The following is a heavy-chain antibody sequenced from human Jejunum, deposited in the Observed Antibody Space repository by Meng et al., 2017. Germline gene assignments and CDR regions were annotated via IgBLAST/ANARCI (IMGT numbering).Heavy chain of an antibody. CDR3: ARDWVAVTD. CDR1: GFAVFTNY. CDR2: MYAGGNT. V-gene: IGHV3-53*01. J-gene: IGHJ4*02. Sequence: GESLKISCAASGFAVFTNYMSWVRQAPGKGLEWVSVMYAGGNTYYADSVKGRFTISRDNSKNTVFLQMNSLRVDDTAVYYCARDWVAVTDWGQGTLVTVSS. D-gene: IGHD6-19*01.